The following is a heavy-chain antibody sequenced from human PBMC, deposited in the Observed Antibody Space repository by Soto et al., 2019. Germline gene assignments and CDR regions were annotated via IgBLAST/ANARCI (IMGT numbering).Heavy chain of an antibody. J-gene: IGHJ6*02. CDR2: ISAYNGNT. CDR3: ALDFVPMVRGDYYYCMDV. Sequence: QVQLVQSGAEVKKPGASVKVSCKASGYTFTSYGISWVRQAPGQGLEWMGWISAYNGNTNYAQKLQGRVTMTTDTSTSTAYMELRSLRSDETVVYYSALDFVPMVRGDYYYCMDVWGQGTTVTVSS. V-gene: IGHV1-18*01. D-gene: IGHD3-10*01. CDR1: GYTFTSYG.